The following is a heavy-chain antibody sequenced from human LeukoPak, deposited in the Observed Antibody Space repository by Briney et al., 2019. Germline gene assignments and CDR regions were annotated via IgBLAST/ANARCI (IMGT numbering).Heavy chain of an antibody. Sequence: GGSLRLSCAASGFTFSSSAMSWVRQAPGKGLEWVSTVSGSGATTYYADSVKGRFTISRDNSKNTLYLQVNSLRAEDTAVYYCARDRVLWFGESREGFDYWGQGTLVTVSS. CDR1: GFTFSSSA. CDR2: VSGSGATT. J-gene: IGHJ4*02. V-gene: IGHV3-23*01. CDR3: ARDRVLWFGESREGFDY. D-gene: IGHD3-10*01.